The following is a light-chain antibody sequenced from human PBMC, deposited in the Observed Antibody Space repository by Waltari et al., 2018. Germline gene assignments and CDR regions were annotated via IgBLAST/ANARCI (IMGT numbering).Light chain of an antibody. V-gene: IGKV1-5*03. CDR1: QSISSW. CDR3: QQYNSYSRT. CDR2: KAS. Sequence: DIQMTQSPSTLSASLGARCTITCRASQSISSWLAWYQQKPGKAPKLLIYKASSLESGVPSRFSGSGSGTEFTLTISSLQPDDFATYYCQQYNSYSRTFGQGTKVEIK. J-gene: IGKJ1*01.